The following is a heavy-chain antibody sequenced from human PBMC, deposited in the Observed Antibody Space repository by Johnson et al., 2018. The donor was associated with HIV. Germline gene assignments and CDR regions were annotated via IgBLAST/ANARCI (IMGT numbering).Heavy chain of an antibody. V-gene: IGHV3-30*04. CDR2: ISDDGSNK. CDR1: GFTFSSYA. Sequence: QVQLVESGGGVVQPGRSLRLSCAASGFTFSSYAMHWVRQAPGKGLEWVAVISDDGSNKYYADSVKGRFTITRDNSKTTLYLQMNSLRAEDTAVYYCARDGGIGSTREDAFDIWGQGTMVIVSS. D-gene: IGHD2-2*01. CDR3: ARDGGIGSTREDAFDI. J-gene: IGHJ3*02.